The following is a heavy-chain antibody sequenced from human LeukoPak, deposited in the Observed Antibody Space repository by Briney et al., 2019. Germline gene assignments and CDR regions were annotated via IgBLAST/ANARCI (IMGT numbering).Heavy chain of an antibody. CDR1: GYAFTSYG. V-gene: IGHV1-18*01. CDR2: ISAYNGNT. J-gene: IGHJ4*02. Sequence: GASVKVSCKASGYAFTSYGISWVRQAPGQVLEWMGWISAYNGNTNYAQKLQGRVTMTTDTSTSTAYMELRSLRSDDTAVYYCARSPTRATSGSYFHNKYYFDYWGQGTLVTVSS. CDR3: ARSPTRATSGSYFHNKYYFDY. D-gene: IGHD1-26*01.